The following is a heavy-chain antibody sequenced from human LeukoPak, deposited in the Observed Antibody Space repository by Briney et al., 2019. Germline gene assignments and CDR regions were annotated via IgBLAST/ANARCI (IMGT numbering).Heavy chain of an antibody. D-gene: IGHD4-17*01. Sequence: ASVKVSCKASGYTFTGYYMHWLRQAPGQGLDWMGRINPNSGGTNYAQKFQGRVNMPRNTYISTAYMELSRLRPDDTAVYYCARILREAFDIWGQGTMVTVSS. CDR1: GYTFTGYY. CDR3: ARILREAFDI. J-gene: IGHJ3*02. CDR2: INPNSGGT. V-gene: IGHV1-2*06.